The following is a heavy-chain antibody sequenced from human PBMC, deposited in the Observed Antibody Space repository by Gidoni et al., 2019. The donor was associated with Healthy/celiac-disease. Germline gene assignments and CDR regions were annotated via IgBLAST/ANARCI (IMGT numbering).Heavy chain of an antibody. CDR3: ATPVRWSGWYGLRG. J-gene: IGHJ4*02. V-gene: IGHV1-8*01. CDR2: MNPNSGNT. Sequence: QVQLVQSGPEVKKPGASVKVSCTASGYTFTSYDINWVRQATGQGLEWMGWMNPNSGNTGYAQKFQGRVTMTRNTSISTAYMELSSLRSEDTAVYYCATPVRWSGWYGLRGWGQGTLVTVSS. CDR1: GYTFTSYD. D-gene: IGHD6-19*01.